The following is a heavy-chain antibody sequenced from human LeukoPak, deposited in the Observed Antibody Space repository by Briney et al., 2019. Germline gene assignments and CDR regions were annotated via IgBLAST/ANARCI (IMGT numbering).Heavy chain of an antibody. CDR2: IYTSGST. D-gene: IGHD3-10*01. J-gene: IGHJ6*03. CDR1: GGSISSYY. V-gene: IGHV4-4*09. Sequence: KPSETLSLTCTVSGGSISSYYWSWIRQPPGKGLEWIGYIYTSGSTNYNPSLKSRVTISVDTSKNQFSLKLSSVTAADTAVYYCARHNHYGAYYYMDVWGKGTTVGDSS. CDR3: ARHNHYGAYYYMDV.